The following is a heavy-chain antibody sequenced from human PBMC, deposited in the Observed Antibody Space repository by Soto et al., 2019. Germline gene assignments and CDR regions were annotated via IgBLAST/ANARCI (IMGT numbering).Heavy chain of an antibody. CDR3: AGDWSGEIDAFDI. CDR1: GYTSTSYY. CDR2: INPSGGST. V-gene: IGHV1-46*01. J-gene: IGHJ3*02. D-gene: IGHD3-10*01. Sequence: ASVKVSCKASGYTSTSYYMHWVRQAPGQGLEWMGIINPSGGSTSYAQKFQGRVTMTRDTSTSTVYMELSSLRSEDTAVYYCAGDWSGEIDAFDIWGQGTMVTVS.